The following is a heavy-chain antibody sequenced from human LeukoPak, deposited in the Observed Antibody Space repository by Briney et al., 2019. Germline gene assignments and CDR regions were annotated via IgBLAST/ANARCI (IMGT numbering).Heavy chain of an antibody. Sequence: HPGGSLRLSCAASGFTVSSNYMSWVRQAPGKGLEWVSVIYSGGSTYYADSVKGRFTISRDNSKNTLYLQMNSLRAEDTAVYYCARDPRLGYSSAWLDPWGQGTLVTVSS. CDR3: ARDPRLGYSSAWLDP. D-gene: IGHD6-19*01. J-gene: IGHJ5*02. CDR1: GFTVSSNY. CDR2: IYSGGST. V-gene: IGHV3-66*02.